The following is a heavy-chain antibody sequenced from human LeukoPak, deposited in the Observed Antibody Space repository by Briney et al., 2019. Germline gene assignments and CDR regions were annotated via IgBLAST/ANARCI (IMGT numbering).Heavy chain of an antibody. V-gene: IGHV1-69*04. Sequence: ASVKVSCKASGGTFSSYAISWVRQAPGQGLEWMGRIIPILGIANYAQKFQGRVTITADKSTSTAYMELSSLRSEDTAVYYCARELEMATIDYWGQGTLVTVSS. CDR1: GGTFSSYA. CDR2: IIPILGIA. J-gene: IGHJ4*02. CDR3: ARELEMATIDY. D-gene: IGHD5-24*01.